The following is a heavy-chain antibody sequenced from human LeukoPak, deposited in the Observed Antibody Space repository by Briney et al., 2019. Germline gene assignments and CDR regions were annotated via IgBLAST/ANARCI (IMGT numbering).Heavy chain of an antibody. CDR1: GDSISSGGYY. CDR3: ARGRSERWLQLPGAFDI. CDR2: IYYSGST. D-gene: IGHD5-24*01. V-gene: IGHV4-31*03. Sequence: SETLSLTCTVSGDSISSGGYYWSWIRQHPGKGLEWIGYIYYSGSTYYNPSLKSRVTISVDTSKNQFSLKLSSVTAADTAVYYCARGRSERWLQLPGAFDIWGQGTMVTVSS. J-gene: IGHJ3*02.